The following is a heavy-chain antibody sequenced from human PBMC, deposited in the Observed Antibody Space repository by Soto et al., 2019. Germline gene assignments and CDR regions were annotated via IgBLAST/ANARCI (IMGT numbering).Heavy chain of an antibody. CDR3: ASGRDGYNLDY. CDR1: GDTFSSYA. D-gene: IGHD5-12*01. CDR2: IIPIFGTA. Sequence: GXSVKGSCTSSGDTFSSYASGLVRQAPGQGLEWMGGIIPIFGTANYAQKFQGRVTITADKSKSTAYMELSSLRSEDTAVYYCASGRDGYNLDYWGQGTLVTVSS. V-gene: IGHV1-69*06. J-gene: IGHJ4*02.